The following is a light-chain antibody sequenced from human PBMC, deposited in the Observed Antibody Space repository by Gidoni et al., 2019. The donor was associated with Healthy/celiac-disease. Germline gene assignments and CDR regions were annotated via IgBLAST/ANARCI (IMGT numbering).Light chain of an antibody. CDR1: QSVSSY. J-gene: IGKJ1*01. Sequence: EIVLTQSPATLSLSPGERATLSCRASQSVSSYSAWYQQKPGQAPRLLIYDASNRATGIPARFSGSGSGTDFTLTISSLEPEDFAVYYCQQRSNWPPLWTFGQGTKVEIK. V-gene: IGKV3-11*01. CDR3: QQRSNWPPLWT. CDR2: DAS.